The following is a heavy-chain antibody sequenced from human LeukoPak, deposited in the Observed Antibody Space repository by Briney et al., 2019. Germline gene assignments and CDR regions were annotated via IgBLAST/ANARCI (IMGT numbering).Heavy chain of an antibody. D-gene: IGHD6-19*01. CDR1: GYTFTSYY. Sequence: ASVKVSCKASGYTFTSYYIHWVRQAPGQGLEWMGLIDPSGGSTSYAQNFQGRVTMAEDTSTDTAYMELSSLRSEDTAVYYCATGGSSGWLAYYYMGVWGKGTTVTVSS. V-gene: IGHV1-46*01. CDR3: ATGGSSGWLAYYYMGV. J-gene: IGHJ6*03. CDR2: IDPSGGST.